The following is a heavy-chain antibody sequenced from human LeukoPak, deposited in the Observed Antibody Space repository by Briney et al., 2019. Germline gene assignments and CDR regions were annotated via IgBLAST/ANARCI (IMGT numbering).Heavy chain of an antibody. CDR2: IYPGDSDT. Sequence: GESLRISCKGSGYTFSSYWIGWVRQMHGKGLEWMGIIYPGDSDTRYSPSLQGQVTISVDTSIGTAYLQWSSLKASDTAIYYCARQNDFRLDYWGQGTLVTVSS. V-gene: IGHV5-51*01. CDR3: ARQNDFRLDY. J-gene: IGHJ4*02. D-gene: IGHD3-3*01. CDR1: GYTFSSYW.